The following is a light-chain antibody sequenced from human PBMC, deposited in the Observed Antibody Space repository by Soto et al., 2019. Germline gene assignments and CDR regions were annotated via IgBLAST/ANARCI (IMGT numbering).Light chain of an antibody. CDR3: QQYNNWPPT. V-gene: IGKV3-15*01. CDR1: QSVSSN. Sequence: EIVMTQSPATLSVSPGERATLSCRATQSVSSNLAWYQQKPGQAPRLLIYGASTRATGIPAKFSGSRSGTEFTLTISSLQFEDFVVYYCQQYNNWPPTFGQGTRLEIK. J-gene: IGKJ5*01. CDR2: GAS.